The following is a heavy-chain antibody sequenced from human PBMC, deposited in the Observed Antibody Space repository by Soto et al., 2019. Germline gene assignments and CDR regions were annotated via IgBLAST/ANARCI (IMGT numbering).Heavy chain of an antibody. CDR3: ARGRTENYFAY. CDR2: INPNSGGT. V-gene: IGHV1-2*04. J-gene: IGHJ4*02. CDR1: GYTFTGYD. Sequence: ASVKGSCKAAGYTFTGYDMHWVRQAPGQGLEWMGWINPNSGGTNYAQKFQGWVTMTRDTSISTAYMELSRLRSDDTAVYYCARGRTENYFAYWGQGTLVTVSS.